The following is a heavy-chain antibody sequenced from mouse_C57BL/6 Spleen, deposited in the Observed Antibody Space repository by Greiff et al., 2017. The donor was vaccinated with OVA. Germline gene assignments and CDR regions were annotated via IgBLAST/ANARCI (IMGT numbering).Heavy chain of an antibody. Sequence: QVHVKQSGPELVKPGASVKLSCKASGYTFTSYDINWVKQRPGQGLEWIGWIYPRDGSTKYNEKFKGKATLTVDTSSSTAYMELHSLTSEDSAVYFCARYGYDGFDYWGQGTTLTVSS. CDR1: GYTFTSYD. CDR3: ARYGYDGFDY. J-gene: IGHJ2*01. CDR2: IYPRDGST. D-gene: IGHD2-2*01. V-gene: IGHV1-85*01.